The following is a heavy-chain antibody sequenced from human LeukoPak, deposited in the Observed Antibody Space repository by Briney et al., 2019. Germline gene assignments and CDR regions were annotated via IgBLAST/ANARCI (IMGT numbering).Heavy chain of an antibody. CDR3: ARGGPTGALDD. CDR1: GFTFRTYS. Sequence: GGSLRLSCAVFGFTFRTYSMHWVRQAPGKGLEWVAKIKEDGGEKYYVDSVKGRFTISRDNAKNSLYLQMNSLRAEDTALYYCARGGPTGALDDWGQGTLLTVSS. CDR2: IKEDGGEK. V-gene: IGHV3-7*01. J-gene: IGHJ4*02. D-gene: IGHD7-27*01.